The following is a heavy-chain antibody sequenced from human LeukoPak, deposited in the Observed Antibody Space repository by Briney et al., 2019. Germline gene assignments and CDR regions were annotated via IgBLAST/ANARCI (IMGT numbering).Heavy chain of an antibody. D-gene: IGHD4-17*01. CDR2: INNDGSST. CDR3: TRGLLTVTQGGY. Sequence: GGSLRLSCAASGFTFSSYWMHWVRQAPGKGLVWVSRINNDGSSTNYADSVKGRFTTSRDNAKNTVYLQMNSLRAEDTAVYYCTRGLLTVTQGGYWGQGTLVTVSS. J-gene: IGHJ4*02. V-gene: IGHV3-74*01. CDR1: GFTFSSYW.